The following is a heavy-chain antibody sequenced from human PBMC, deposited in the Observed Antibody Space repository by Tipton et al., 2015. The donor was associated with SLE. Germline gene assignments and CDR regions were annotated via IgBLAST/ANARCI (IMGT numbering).Heavy chain of an antibody. CDR1: GGSVSSSSKY. CDR3: AISSGWPGFDL. J-gene: IGHJ4*02. CDR2: IYYTGTTT. V-gene: IGHV4-39*07. Sequence: TLSLTCTVSGGSVSSSSKYWAWIRQPPGKGLEWIGSIYYTGTTTYYNSFLKSRVTMSVDTSKNQFSLNLSSVTAADTAVYYCAISSGWPGFDLWGQGTLVTVSS. D-gene: IGHD6-19*01.